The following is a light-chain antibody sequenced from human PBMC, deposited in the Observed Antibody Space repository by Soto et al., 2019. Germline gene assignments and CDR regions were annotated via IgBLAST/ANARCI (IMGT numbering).Light chain of an antibody. Sequence: DIQMTQSPSSLSAPVGDRVTITCRASQSISSYLNWYQQKPGKAPKLLIYAASSLQSGVPSRFSGSGSGTEFTLTISRLQPEHFATYYCQQSYSTPYTFGQGTKLDIK. J-gene: IGKJ2*01. CDR1: QSISSY. CDR2: AAS. V-gene: IGKV1-39*01. CDR3: QQSYSTPYT.